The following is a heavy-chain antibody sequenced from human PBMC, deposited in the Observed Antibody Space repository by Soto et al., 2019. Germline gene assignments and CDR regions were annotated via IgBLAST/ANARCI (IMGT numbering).Heavy chain of an antibody. Sequence: PGGSLRLSCAASGFTFSSYGMHWVRQAPGKGLEWVAVIWYDGSNKYYADSVKGRFTISRDNSKNTLYLQMNSLRAEDTAVYYCARGGVVVVAGTNNWFDPWGQGTLVTVSS. D-gene: IGHD2-15*01. V-gene: IGHV3-33*01. J-gene: IGHJ5*02. CDR1: GFTFSSYG. CDR3: ARGGVVVVAGTNNWFDP. CDR2: IWYDGSNK.